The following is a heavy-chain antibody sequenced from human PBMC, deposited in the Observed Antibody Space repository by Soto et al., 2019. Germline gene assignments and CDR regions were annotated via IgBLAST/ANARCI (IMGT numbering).Heavy chain of an antibody. CDR2: IDPSDSYT. CDR3: ARRGRCSSTSCYENGMDV. J-gene: IGHJ6*02. CDR1: GYSFTSYW. D-gene: IGHD2-2*01. V-gene: IGHV5-10-1*01. Sequence: GESLKISCKGSGYSFTSYWISWVRQMPGKGLEWMGRIDPSDSYTNYSPSFQGHVTISADKSISTAYLQWSSLKASDTAMYYCARRGRCSSTSCYENGMDVWGQGTTVTVSS.